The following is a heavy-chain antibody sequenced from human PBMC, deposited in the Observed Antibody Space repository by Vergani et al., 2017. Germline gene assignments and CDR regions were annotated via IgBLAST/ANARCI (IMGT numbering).Heavy chain of an antibody. Sequence: EVQLVESGGGLVKPGGSLRLSCAASGFTFSSYTMTWVRQAPGKGLQWVSSISSSSANIHYADSVKGRFTVSRDSGRNSLYLQMKSLRAEDTAVYYCARGQAGYQVLYRAYFDPWGQRTLVTVSS. CDR3: ARGQAGYQVLYRAYFDP. CDR2: ISSSSANI. CDR1: GFTFSSYT. D-gene: IGHD2-2*02. V-gene: IGHV3-21*01. J-gene: IGHJ5*02.